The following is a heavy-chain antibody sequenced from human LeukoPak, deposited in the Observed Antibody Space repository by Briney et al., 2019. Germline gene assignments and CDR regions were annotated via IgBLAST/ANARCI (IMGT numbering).Heavy chain of an antibody. Sequence: SETLSLTCTVSGGSISSGASDWGWIRQHPKRGLEWVGHINHSGSTYYNPSLGSRVTMSVDTSKNQFSLKLSSVTAADSAVYYCARAARQGFTMIVVPFFYFDLWGRGTLVTVSS. CDR2: INHSGST. V-gene: IGHV4-31*03. J-gene: IGHJ2*01. CDR1: GGSISSGASD. D-gene: IGHD3-22*01. CDR3: ARAARQGFTMIVVPFFYFDL.